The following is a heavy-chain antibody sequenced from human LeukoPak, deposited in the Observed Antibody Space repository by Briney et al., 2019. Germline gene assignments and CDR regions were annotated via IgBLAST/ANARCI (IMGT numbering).Heavy chain of an antibody. CDR2: ISDSGST. D-gene: IGHD3-16*02. Sequence: SETLSLTCTVSGGSIGTSAYYWNWISQHPGKGPEWIGFISDSGSTLYNPSLKSRVTISSDTSKNQFSLKLTSVTAADMAVYYCARGRYSYGWNDSWGQGTLVTVSS. V-gene: IGHV4-31*03. CDR3: ARGRYSYGWNDS. J-gene: IGHJ5*01. CDR1: GGSIGTSAYY.